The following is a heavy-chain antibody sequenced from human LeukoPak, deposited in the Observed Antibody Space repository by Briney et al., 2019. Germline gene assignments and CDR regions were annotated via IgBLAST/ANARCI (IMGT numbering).Heavy chain of an antibody. Sequence: ASAKVSREVSRYTPTELSKHWVRPAPGKGREWMGGFEPEDGETIYAPKFQGRVTMTEDTSTDTAYMELSSLRSEETAVYYCATFGMSGWFDPWGQGTLVTVSS. CDR3: ATFGMSGWFDP. J-gene: IGHJ5*02. V-gene: IGHV1-24*01. D-gene: IGHD3-10*01. CDR2: FEPEDGET. CDR1: RYTPTELS.